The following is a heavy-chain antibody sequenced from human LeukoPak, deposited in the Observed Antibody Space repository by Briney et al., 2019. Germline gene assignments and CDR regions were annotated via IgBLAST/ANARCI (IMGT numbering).Heavy chain of an antibody. CDR3: ARAGYSMDTEYFQH. CDR2: ISNSGTAI. D-gene: IGHD5-18*01. V-gene: IGHV3-48*03. Sequence: GGSLRLSCSASGFTFSSYAMNWVRQAPGKGLEWVSYISNSGTAIYYADSVKGRFTISRDNAKSSLYLQMNSLRAEDTAVYYCARAGYSMDTEYFQHWGQGTLVTVSS. CDR1: GFTFSSYA. J-gene: IGHJ1*01.